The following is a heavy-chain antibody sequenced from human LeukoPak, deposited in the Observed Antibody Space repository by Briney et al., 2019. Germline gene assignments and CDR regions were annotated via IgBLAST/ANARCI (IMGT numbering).Heavy chain of an antibody. D-gene: IGHD6-13*01. CDR3: ARSSSWYLF. V-gene: IGHV3-48*03. CDR2: ISSSGSTI. CDR1: GVTFSSYE. J-gene: IGHJ4*02. Sequence: PGGSLRLSCAASGVTFSSYEMNWVRQAPGKGGEGGSYISSSGSTIYYADSVKGGFTISRDNAKNSLYLQMNSLRAEDTAVYYCARSSSWYLFWGQGTLVTVSS.